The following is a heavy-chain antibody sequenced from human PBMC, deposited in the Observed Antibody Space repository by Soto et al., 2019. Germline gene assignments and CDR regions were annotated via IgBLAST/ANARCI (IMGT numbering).Heavy chain of an antibody. V-gene: IGHV2-70*01. CDR3: ARITGSSGYYSYYYYGMDV. J-gene: IGHJ6*02. D-gene: IGHD3-22*01. CDR2: IDWDDDK. CDR1: GFSLSTSGMC. Sequence: AGPTLVNPTQTLTLTCTFSGFSLSTSGMCVSWIRQPPGKALEWLALIDWDDDKYYSTSLKTRLTISKDTSKNQVVLTMTNMDPVDTATYYCARITGSSGYYSYYYYGMDVWGQGTTVTVS.